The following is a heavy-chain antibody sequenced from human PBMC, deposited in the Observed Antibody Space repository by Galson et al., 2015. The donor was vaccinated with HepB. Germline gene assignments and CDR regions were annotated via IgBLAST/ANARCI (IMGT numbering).Heavy chain of an antibody. CDR3: ARGAVAGTDYYGMDV. CDR1: GGTFSSYA. CDR2: IIPIFGTA. D-gene: IGHD6-19*01. Sequence: SVKVSCKASGGTFSSYAISWVRQAPGQGLEWMGGIIPIFGTANYAQKFQGRVTITADKSTSTAYMELSSLRSEDTAVYYCARGAVAGTDYYGMDVWGQGTTVTVSS. V-gene: IGHV1-69*06. J-gene: IGHJ6*02.